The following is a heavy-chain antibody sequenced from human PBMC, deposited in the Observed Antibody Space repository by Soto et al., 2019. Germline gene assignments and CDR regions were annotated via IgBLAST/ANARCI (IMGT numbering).Heavy chain of an antibody. D-gene: IGHD3-3*01. V-gene: IGHV1-3*01. Sequence: ASVKVSCKASGYTFTSYAMHWVRQAPGQRLEWMGWINAGNGNTKYSQKFQGRVTITRDTSASTAYMELSSLRSEDTAVYYCARSWITIFGVVIETGKNWFDPWGQGTLVTVSS. CDR1: GYTFTSYA. J-gene: IGHJ5*02. CDR3: ARSWITIFGVVIETGKNWFDP. CDR2: INAGNGNT.